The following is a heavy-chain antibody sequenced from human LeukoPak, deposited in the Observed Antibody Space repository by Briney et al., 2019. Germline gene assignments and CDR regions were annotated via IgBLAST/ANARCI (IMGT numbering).Heavy chain of an antibody. V-gene: IGHV3-23*01. J-gene: IGHJ4*02. D-gene: IGHD2-2*01. CDR3: AKIPKGGYFDY. CDR2: ISPSGDST. Sequence: WLRQPPGKGLEWVSHISPSGDSTYYADSVKGRFTISRDSSKNTLSLQMNSLRAEDTAVYYCAKIPKGGYFDYWGQGTLVTVSS.